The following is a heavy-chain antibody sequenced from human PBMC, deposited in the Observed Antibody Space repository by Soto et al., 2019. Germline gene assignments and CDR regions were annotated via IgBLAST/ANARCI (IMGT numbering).Heavy chain of an antibody. CDR2: IIPIFGTS. D-gene: IGHD2-2*01. CDR3: ARSALPSAINNWFDP. J-gene: IGHJ5*02. CDR1: GGTFTTYA. V-gene: IGHV1-69*06. Sequence: QVQLVQSGAEVKKPGSSVKVSCKASGGTFTTYAISWVRQAPGQGLEWMGGIIPIFGTSNYEQKFQGRVTFSADTYTSTAYMELSSLRSEDTAVYYCARSALPSAINNWFDPWGQGTLVTVSS.